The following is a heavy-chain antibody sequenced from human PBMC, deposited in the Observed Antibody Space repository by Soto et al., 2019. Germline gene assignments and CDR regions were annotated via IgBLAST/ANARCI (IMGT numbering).Heavy chain of an antibody. CDR1: GYTFTDYY. Sequence: QVQLVQSGAEVKKPGASVRISCKASGYTFTDYYLHWVRQAPGQGLEWMGIMNPSGGVTSYAQKFQGRVAVTRDTSTSTVYVQLSSLRSEDTAVYYCASSEAVPTTTYYHWYIDVWGKGTTVTVSS. CDR3: ASSEAVPTTTYYHWYIDV. CDR2: MNPSGGVT. J-gene: IGHJ6*03. D-gene: IGHD2-2*01. V-gene: IGHV1-46*03.